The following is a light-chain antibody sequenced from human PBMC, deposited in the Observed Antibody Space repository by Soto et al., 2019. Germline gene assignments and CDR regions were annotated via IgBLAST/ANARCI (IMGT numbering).Light chain of an antibody. CDR1: QGISSY. V-gene: IGKV1-9*01. J-gene: IGKJ4*01. CDR2: AAS. Sequence: DIQLTQSPSFLSASVGDRVTITCRASQGISSYLAWYQQKPGKAPKLLIYAASTLQSGVPSRFSGSGSGTEFTLTISRLQAEDFATYYCQQRNSYPHKLTFVGGTKVEIK. CDR3: QQRNSYPHKLT.